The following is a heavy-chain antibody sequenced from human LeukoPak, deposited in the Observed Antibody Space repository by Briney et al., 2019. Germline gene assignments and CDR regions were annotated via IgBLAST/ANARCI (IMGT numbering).Heavy chain of an antibody. CDR1: GFTVSSNY. D-gene: IGHD5-12*01. Sequence: GGSLRLSCAASGFTVSSNYMSWVRQAPGKGLEWVSVIYSGGSTYYADSVKGRFTISRDNSKNTLYLQMNSLRAEDTAVYYCARDLVARTRVDYWGQGTLVTVSS. V-gene: IGHV3-66*01. J-gene: IGHJ4*02. CDR2: IYSGGST. CDR3: ARDLVARTRVDY.